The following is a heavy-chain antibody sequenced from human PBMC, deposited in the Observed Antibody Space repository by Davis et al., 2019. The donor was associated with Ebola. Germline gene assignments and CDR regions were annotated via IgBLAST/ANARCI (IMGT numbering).Heavy chain of an antibody. J-gene: IGHJ4*02. D-gene: IGHD2-2*02. Sequence: PGGSLRLSCAGSGFAFGDYAMHWVRQAPGKGLEWVSGISWNSDSIVYADSVKGRFTISRDNAKNSLYLQMNSLRGEDTAFYYCAKGRTIPLALDFWGRGTLVTVSS. CDR2: ISWNSDSI. CDR1: GFAFGDYA. CDR3: AKGRTIPLALDF. V-gene: IGHV3-9*01.